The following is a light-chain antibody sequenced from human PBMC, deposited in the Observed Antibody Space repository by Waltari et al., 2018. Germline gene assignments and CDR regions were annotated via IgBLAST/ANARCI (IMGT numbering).Light chain of an antibody. CDR1: QGISHW. Sequence: IRMTQSPSTVSASVGATVTLTCRASQGISHWLAWYQQRPGKAPKLRIYAASNLQPGVPSRFSGSGSVTDFTLTITDLQPEDFGTYFCQQTNTFPLTFGQGTRLEIK. CDR2: AAS. V-gene: IGKV1-12*01. CDR3: QQTNTFPLT. J-gene: IGKJ5*01.